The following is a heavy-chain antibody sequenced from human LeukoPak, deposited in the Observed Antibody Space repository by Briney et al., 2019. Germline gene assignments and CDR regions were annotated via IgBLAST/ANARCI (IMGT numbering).Heavy chain of an antibody. CDR3: AKGSYYDSSGSFYFDY. D-gene: IGHD3-22*01. J-gene: IGHJ4*02. V-gene: IGHV3-23*01. Sequence: GGSLRLSCAASGFTFSSYAMSWVRQAPGKGLEWVSGISGSGDNTYYADSVKGRFTISRDNSKNTPYVQVNSLGIEDTAAYYCAKGSYYDSSGSFYFDYWGQGTLVTVSS. CDR1: GFTFSSYA. CDR2: ISGSGDNT.